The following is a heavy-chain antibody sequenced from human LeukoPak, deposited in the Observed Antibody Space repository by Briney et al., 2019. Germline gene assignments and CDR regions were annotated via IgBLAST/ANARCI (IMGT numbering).Heavy chain of an antibody. Sequence: GAAVKVSCKASGYTFTGYYMHWVRQAPGQGLEWMGWINPNSGGTNYAQKFQGRVTMTRDMSTSTVYMELSSLRSEDTAVYYCARGGGAAVYYYMDVWGKGTTVTVPS. CDR3: ARGGGAAVYYYMDV. CDR1: GYTFTGYY. D-gene: IGHD6-13*01. V-gene: IGHV1-2*02. CDR2: INPNSGGT. J-gene: IGHJ6*03.